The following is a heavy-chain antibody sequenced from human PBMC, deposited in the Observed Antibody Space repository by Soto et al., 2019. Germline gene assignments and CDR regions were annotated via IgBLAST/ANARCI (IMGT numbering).Heavy chain of an antibody. CDR3: ARHFGYYDSSGYYVPFDY. CDR1: GFTFSDYY. V-gene: IGHV3-11*01. D-gene: IGHD3-22*01. Sequence: GGSLRLSCAASGFTFSDYYRSWIRQAPGKGLEWVSYISSSGSTIYYADSVKGRFTISRDNAKNSLYLQMNSLRAEDTAVYYCARHFGYYDSSGYYVPFDYWGQGTLVTVSS. CDR2: ISSSGSTI. J-gene: IGHJ4*02.